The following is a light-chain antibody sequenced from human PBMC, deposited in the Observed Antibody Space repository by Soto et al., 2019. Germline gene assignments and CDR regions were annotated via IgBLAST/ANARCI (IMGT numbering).Light chain of an antibody. J-gene: IGLJ1*01. CDR3: TSYTTTSTRV. CDR1: SSDFGNYKF. CDR2: EVT. Sequence: QSALTQPASASGSPGQSITISCTGTSSDFGNYKFVSWYQQHPGKAPKLIIYEVTYRPSGVSSRFSGSKSGNTASLTISGLQAEDEADYSCTSYTTTSTRVFGTGTKLTVL. V-gene: IGLV2-14*01.